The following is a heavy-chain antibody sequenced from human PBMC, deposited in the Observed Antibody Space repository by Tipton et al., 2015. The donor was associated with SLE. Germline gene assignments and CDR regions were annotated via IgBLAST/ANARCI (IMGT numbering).Heavy chain of an antibody. CDR2: ISDTGNT. D-gene: IGHD6-6*01. CDR3: ARHGRQLGPFDY. J-gene: IGHJ4*02. V-gene: IGHV4-39*07. Sequence: TLSLTCTVSGGSINNNSYYWAWIRQPPGKALELIGSISDTGNTYYNQSLKSRLRISVDTSKNQFSLILKSVTAADTALYFCARHGRQLGPFDYWGPGKLVTVSS. CDR1: GGSINNNSYY.